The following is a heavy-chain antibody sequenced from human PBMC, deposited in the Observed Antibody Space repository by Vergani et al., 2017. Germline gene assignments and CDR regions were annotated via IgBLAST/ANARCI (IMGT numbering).Heavy chain of an antibody. CDR3: ARDQEETAMVRKVAYYYYGMDV. Sequence: QVQLVQSGAEVKKPGSSVKVSCKASGGTFSSYTISWVRQAPGQGLEWMGRIIPILGIANYAQKFQGRVTITADNSTSTAYMELSSLRSEDTAVYYCARDQEETAMVRKVAYYYYGMDVWGQGTTVTVSS. V-gene: IGHV1-69*08. CDR1: GGTFSSYT. J-gene: IGHJ6*02. CDR2: IIPILGIA. D-gene: IGHD5-18*01.